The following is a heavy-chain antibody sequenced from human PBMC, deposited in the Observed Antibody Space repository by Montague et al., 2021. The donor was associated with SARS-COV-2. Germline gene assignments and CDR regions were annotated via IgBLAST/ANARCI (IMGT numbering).Heavy chain of an antibody. V-gene: IGHV3-66*02. J-gene: IGHJ6*02. Sequence: SLRLSCAASGLTVSGNYMSWVRQAPGKGLEWVSVIYSGGSTYYADSVKGRFTISRDNSKDTLYLQMNSLRDEDTAVYYCARDSYGMDVWGRGTTVTVSS. CDR3: ARDSYGMDV. CDR2: IYSGGST. CDR1: GLTVSGNY.